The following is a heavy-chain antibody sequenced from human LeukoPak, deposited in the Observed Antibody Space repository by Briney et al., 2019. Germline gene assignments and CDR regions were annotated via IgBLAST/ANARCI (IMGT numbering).Heavy chain of an antibody. Sequence: ASVKVSCKASGGTFISYAISWVRQAPGQGLEWTGGIIPICGTANYAQKFQGRVTITTDESTSTAYMELSSMRSEDTAVYYCARDRRGDYDFWSGYFDYWGQGTLVTVSS. CDR3: ARDRRGDYDFWSGYFDY. D-gene: IGHD3-3*01. J-gene: IGHJ4*02. V-gene: IGHV1-69*05. CDR1: GGTFISYA. CDR2: IIPICGTA.